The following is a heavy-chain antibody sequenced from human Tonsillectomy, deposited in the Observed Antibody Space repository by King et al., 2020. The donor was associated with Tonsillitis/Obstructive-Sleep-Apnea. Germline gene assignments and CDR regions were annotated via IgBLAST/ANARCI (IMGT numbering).Heavy chain of an antibody. J-gene: IGHJ3*02. V-gene: IGHV3-48*03. CDR3: ARENCGDYTMGAFDI. Sequence: VQLVESGGGLVQPGGSLRLSCAASGFTFSSYEMNWVRQAPGKGLEWVSYISSRGSTIYYADSVKGRFTISRDNAKNSLYLQMNSLRAEDTAVYYCARENCGDYTMGAFDIWGQGTMVTVSS. CDR2: ISSRGSTI. D-gene: IGHD4-17*01. CDR1: GFTFSSYE.